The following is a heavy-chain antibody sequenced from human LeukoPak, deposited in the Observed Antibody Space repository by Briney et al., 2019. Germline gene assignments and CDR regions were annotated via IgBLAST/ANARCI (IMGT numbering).Heavy chain of an antibody. V-gene: IGHV1-69*05. CDR2: IIPIFGTA. Sequence: SVTVSCKASGGTFSSYAISWVRQAPGQGLEWMGGIIPIFGTANYAQKFQGRVTITTNESTSTAYMELSSLRSEDTAVYYCARTNGVRAAGLCLGYWGQGTQVTVSS. CDR1: GGTFSSYA. D-gene: IGHD6-13*01. CDR3: ARTNGVRAAGLCLGY. J-gene: IGHJ4*02.